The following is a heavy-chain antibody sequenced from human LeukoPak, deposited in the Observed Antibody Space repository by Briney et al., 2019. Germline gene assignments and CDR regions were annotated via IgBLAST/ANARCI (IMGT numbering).Heavy chain of an antibody. CDR1: GFTFSSYA. D-gene: IGHD6-13*01. CDR3: ARDLGSIAAVGEDYYYYGMDV. Sequence: PGGSLRLSCAASGFTFSSYAMTWVRQAPGKGLEWVSAISGSGGSTYYADSVKGRFTISRDNSKNTLYLQMNSLRAEDTAVYYCARDLGSIAAVGEDYYYYGMDVWGQGTTVTVSS. V-gene: IGHV3-23*01. CDR2: ISGSGGST. J-gene: IGHJ6*02.